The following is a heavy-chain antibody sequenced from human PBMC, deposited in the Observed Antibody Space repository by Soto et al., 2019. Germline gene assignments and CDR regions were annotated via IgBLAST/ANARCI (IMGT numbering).Heavy chain of an antibody. V-gene: IGHV4-34*01. CDR1: GGSFSGYY. Sequence: SETLSLTCAVYGGSFSGYYWSWIRQPPGKGLKWIGEINHSGSTNYNPSLKSRVTISVDTSKNQFSLKLSSVTAADTAVYYCARAGIAARSHYYYMDVWGKGTTVTVSS. CDR3: ARAGIAARSHYYYMDV. J-gene: IGHJ6*03. D-gene: IGHD6-13*01. CDR2: INHSGST.